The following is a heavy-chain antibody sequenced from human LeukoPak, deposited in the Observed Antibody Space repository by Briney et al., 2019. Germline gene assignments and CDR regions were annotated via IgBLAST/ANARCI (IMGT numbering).Heavy chain of an antibody. V-gene: IGHV3-30-3*01. CDR1: GFTFRTYC. Sequence: GRSLRLSCAASGFTFRTYCMHWVRQAPAKGLEWVAVIAYDGSNKYYADSVKGRFTISRDNSKSTLFLQMNSLRVEDTAVYYCARAGLLWFGELRSPPDSFDIWGQGTMVTVSS. D-gene: IGHD3-10*01. CDR3: ARAGLLWFGELRSPPDSFDI. J-gene: IGHJ3*02. CDR2: IAYDGSNK.